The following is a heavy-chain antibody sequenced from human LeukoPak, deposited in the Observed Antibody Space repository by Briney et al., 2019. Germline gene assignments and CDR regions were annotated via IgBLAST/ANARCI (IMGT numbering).Heavy chain of an antibody. Sequence: SVKVSCKASGGTFSSYAISWVRQAPGQGLEWMGRITPILGIANYAQKFQGRVTITADKSTSTAYMELSSLRSEDTAVYYCARDLTTDAFDIWGQGTMVTVSS. CDR2: ITPILGIA. CDR3: ARDLTTDAFDI. D-gene: IGHD1-1*01. J-gene: IGHJ3*02. V-gene: IGHV1-69*04. CDR1: GGTFSSYA.